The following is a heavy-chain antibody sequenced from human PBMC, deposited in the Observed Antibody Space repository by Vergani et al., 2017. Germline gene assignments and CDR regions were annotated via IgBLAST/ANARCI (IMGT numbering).Heavy chain of an antibody. CDR3: ARQGWRYSGSYYGY. CDR2: IYYSGST. V-gene: IGHV4-59*08. Sequence: QVQLQESGPGLVKPSETLSLTCTVSGGSISSYYWSWIRQPPGKGLEWIGYIYYSGSTNYNPSLKRRVTISVDTSKNQFSLKLSSVTAADTAVYYCARQGWRYSGSYYGYWGQGTLVTVSS. D-gene: IGHD1-26*01. J-gene: IGHJ4*02. CDR1: GGSISSYY.